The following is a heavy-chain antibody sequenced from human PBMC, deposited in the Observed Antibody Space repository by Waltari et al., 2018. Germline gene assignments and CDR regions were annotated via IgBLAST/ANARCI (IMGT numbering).Heavy chain of an antibody. V-gene: IGHV3-23*03. Sequence: EVQLLESGGGLVQPGGSLRLSCAASGFTFSSYAMSWVRQAPGKGLEWVSVIYSGGSSTYYADSVKGRFTISRDNSKNTLYLQMNSLRAEDTAVYYCARGLGGRDDYIWGSYHSPPNYWGQGTLVTVSS. CDR1: GFTFSSYA. CDR2: IYSGGSST. J-gene: IGHJ4*02. D-gene: IGHD3-16*02. CDR3: ARGLGGRDDYIWGSYHSPPNY.